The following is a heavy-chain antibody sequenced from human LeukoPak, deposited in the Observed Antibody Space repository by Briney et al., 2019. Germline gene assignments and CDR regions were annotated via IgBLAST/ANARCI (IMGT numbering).Heavy chain of an antibody. CDR3: ATISAQTFDI. V-gene: IGHV3-7*01. CDR1: GFTFRSHW. J-gene: IGHJ3*02. CDR2: IKPDGIDK. Sequence: PGGSLILSCVGSGFTFRSHWVNWVRQSPGKGLEWVANIKPDGIDKYYLDSARGRFTVSRDNAQNSAFLQMNSLRVEDTAIYYCATISAQTFDIWGQGTLVSVSS. D-gene: IGHD5-24*01.